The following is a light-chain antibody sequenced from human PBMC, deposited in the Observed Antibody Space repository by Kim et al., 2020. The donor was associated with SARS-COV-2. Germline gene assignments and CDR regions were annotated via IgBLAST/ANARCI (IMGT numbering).Light chain of an antibody. J-gene: IGLJ1*01. CDR3: SSYTSSIPSV. CDR2: DVS. V-gene: IGLV2-14*03. CDR1: SSDVGGYNY. Sequence: GQSITISCTGTSSDVGGYNYVSWYQQHPGKAPKLMIYDVSNRPSGVSNRFSGSKSGNTASLTISGLQAEDEADYYCSSYTSSIPSVFGTGTKVTVL.